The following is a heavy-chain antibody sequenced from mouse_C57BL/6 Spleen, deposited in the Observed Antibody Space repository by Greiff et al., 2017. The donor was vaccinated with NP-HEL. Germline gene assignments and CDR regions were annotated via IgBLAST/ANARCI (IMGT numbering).Heavy chain of an antibody. Sequence: QVQLQQSGAELVRPGASVTLSCKASGYTFTDYEMHWVKQTPVHGLEWIGAIDPETGGTAYNQKFKGKAILTADKSSSTAYMELRSLTSEDSAVYYCTREGYRGAMDYWGQGTSVTVSS. CDR1: GYTFTDYE. D-gene: IGHD2-14*01. J-gene: IGHJ4*01. CDR2: IDPETGGT. CDR3: TREGYRGAMDY. V-gene: IGHV1-15*01.